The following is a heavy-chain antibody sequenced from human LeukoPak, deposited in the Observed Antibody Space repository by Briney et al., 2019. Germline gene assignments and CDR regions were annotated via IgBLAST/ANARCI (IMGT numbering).Heavy chain of an antibody. CDR3: AKDRSCTGSSCNVGS. D-gene: IGHD2-2*01. CDR1: GFTFSSFA. V-gene: IGHV3-23*01. Sequence: PGGSLRLSCAASGFTFSSFAMSWVRQAPGKGLEWVSAISGSGGSTYYAGSVKGRFTISRDNSKNTLFLQMNSLRAEDTAVYYCAKDRSCTGSSCNVGSWGQGTMVTVSS. CDR2: ISGSGGST. J-gene: IGHJ3*01.